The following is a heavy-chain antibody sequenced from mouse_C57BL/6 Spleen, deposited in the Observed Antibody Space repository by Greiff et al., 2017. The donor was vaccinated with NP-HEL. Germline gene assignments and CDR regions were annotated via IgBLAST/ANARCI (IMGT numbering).Heavy chain of an antibody. CDR3: ARGGIDSGLYYYAMDY. Sequence: EVKLLESGPGLVKPSQSLTLTCSVTGYSITSCYYWKWIRQLPGNKLEWMGYISYDGSNNYNPSLKNRISITRDTSTNQFFLQLNSVTTEDTATDDCARGGIDSGLYYYAMDYWGQGTSVTVSS. J-gene: IGHJ4*01. V-gene: IGHV3-6*01. CDR1: GYSITSCYY. CDR2: ISYDGSN. D-gene: IGHD2-13*01.